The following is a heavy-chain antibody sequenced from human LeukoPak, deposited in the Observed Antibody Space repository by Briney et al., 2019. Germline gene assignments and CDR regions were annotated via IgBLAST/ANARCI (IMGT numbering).Heavy chain of an antibody. V-gene: IGHV3-30*18. CDR2: ISYDGSNK. CDR3: AKTVTTPGYCSSTSCYRREGYFDY. Sequence: GALRLSCAAPGFPFSSYGMHWVRPAPGKGLGWVAVISYDGSNKYYADSVKGRFTISRDNSKNTLYLQMNSLRAEDTAVYYCAKTVTTPGYCSSTSCYRREGYFDYWGQGTLVTVSS. CDR1: GFPFSSYG. D-gene: IGHD2-2*02. J-gene: IGHJ4*02.